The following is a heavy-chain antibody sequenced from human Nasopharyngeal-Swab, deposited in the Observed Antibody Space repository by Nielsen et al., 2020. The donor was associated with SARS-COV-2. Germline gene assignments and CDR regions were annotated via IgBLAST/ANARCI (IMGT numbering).Heavy chain of an antibody. CDR2: IKQDGSEK. D-gene: IGHD2-2*01. CDR3: ARDSPKYCSSTSCYYNWFDP. V-gene: IGHV3-7*01. J-gene: IGHJ5*02. Sequence: GGSLRLSCAASGFTFSSYWMSWVRQAPGKGLEWVANIKQDGSEKYYVDSVKGRFTISRDNAKNSLYLQMNSLRAEDTAVYYCARDSPKYCSSTSCYYNWFDPWGQGTLVTVSS. CDR1: GFTFSSYW.